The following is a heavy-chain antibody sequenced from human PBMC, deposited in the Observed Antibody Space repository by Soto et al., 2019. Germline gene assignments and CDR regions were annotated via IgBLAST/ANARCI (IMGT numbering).Heavy chain of an antibody. J-gene: IGHJ4*02. CDR1: GLTFNTHT. Sequence: GSLRLSCTASGLTFNTHTMSWVRQAPGTGLEWVSTISPSGSNTHYSDSVKGRFTISRDNSRNTLGLQMSSLRAADTALYYCVSWVSAPFDYWGQGTPVTVSS. D-gene: IGHD3-16*01. CDR2: ISPSGSNT. V-gene: IGHV3-23*01. CDR3: VSWVSAPFDY.